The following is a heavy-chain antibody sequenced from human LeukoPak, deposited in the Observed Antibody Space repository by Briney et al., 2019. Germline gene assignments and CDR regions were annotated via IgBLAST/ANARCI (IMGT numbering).Heavy chain of an antibody. CDR3: APSAFDY. CDR1: GYTFTNYY. J-gene: IGHJ4*02. Sequence: GASVKVSCKASGYTFTNYYMHWVRQAPGQGLEWVGIINPSGNSTSYAQKFQGRVTMTWDTSTSTVYMEVSSLRFEDTAVYYCAPSAFDYWGQGTLVTVSP. V-gene: IGHV1-46*01. D-gene: IGHD3-10*01. CDR2: INPSGNST.